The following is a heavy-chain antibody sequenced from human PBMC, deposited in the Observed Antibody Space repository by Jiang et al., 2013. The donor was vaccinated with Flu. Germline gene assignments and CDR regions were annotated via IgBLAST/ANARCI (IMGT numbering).Heavy chain of an antibody. CDR2: IDWDDDK. J-gene: IGHJ3*02. CDR3: ARSRQYSGSYVGDAFDI. V-gene: IGHV2-70*01. CDR1: GFSLSTSGMC. D-gene: IGHD1-26*01. Sequence: KPTQTLTLTCTFSGFSLSTSGMCVSWIRQPPGKALEWLALIDWDDDKYYSTSLKTRLTISKDTSKNQVVLTMTNMDPVDTATYYCARSRQYSGSYVGDAFDIWGQGTMVTVSS.